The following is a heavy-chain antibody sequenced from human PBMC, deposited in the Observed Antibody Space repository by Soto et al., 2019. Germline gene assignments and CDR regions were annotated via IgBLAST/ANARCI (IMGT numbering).Heavy chain of an antibody. Sequence: GESLKISCAASGFTFSSYGMHWVRQAPGKGLEWVAVIWYDGSNKYYADSVKGRFTISRDNSKNTLYLQMNSLRAEDTAVYYCARYQPVAGTDYWGQGTLVTVSS. D-gene: IGHD6-19*01. CDR3: ARYQPVAGTDY. CDR2: IWYDGSNK. J-gene: IGHJ4*02. CDR1: GFTFSSYG. V-gene: IGHV3-33*01.